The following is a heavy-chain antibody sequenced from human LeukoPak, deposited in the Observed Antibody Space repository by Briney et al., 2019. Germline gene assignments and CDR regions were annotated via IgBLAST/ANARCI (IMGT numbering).Heavy chain of an antibody. CDR2: ISGSGGST. CDR1: GFTFSSYA. J-gene: IGHJ4*02. V-gene: IGHV3-23*01. CDR3: AKSRRFLDYFDY. D-gene: IGHD3-3*01. Sequence: SGGSLRLSCAASGFTFSSYAMSWVRQAPGKGMEWVSAISGSGGSTYYADPVKGRFNISRDNPKNTLYQQMNSLRAEDTAVYYCAKSRRFLDYFDYWGQGTLVTVPS.